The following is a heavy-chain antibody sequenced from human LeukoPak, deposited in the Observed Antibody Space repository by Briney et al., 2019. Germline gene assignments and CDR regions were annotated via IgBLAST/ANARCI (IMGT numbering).Heavy chain of an antibody. Sequence: GGSLRLSCAASGFTFSSYAMSWVRRAPGKGLEWVSAIRGSGGSTYYADSVKGRFTISRDNSKNTLYLQMNSLRAEDTAVYYCAKDIVVVVAAPHYFDYWGQGTLVTVSS. J-gene: IGHJ4*02. V-gene: IGHV3-23*01. D-gene: IGHD2-15*01. CDR1: GFTFSSYA. CDR3: AKDIVVVVAAPHYFDY. CDR2: IRGSGGST.